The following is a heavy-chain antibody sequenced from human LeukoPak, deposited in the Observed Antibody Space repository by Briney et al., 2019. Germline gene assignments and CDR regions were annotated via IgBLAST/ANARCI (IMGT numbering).Heavy chain of an antibody. D-gene: IGHD3-9*01. Sequence: ASVKVSCKASGGTFSSYAISWVRQAPGQGLEWMGGIIPIFGTANYAQKFQGRVTITTDESTSTAYMELRSLRSDDTAVYYCARTTTRYFDWLSSFDYWGQGTLVTVSS. CDR2: IIPIFGTA. J-gene: IGHJ4*02. V-gene: IGHV1-69*05. CDR3: ARTTTRYFDWLSSFDY. CDR1: GGTFSSYA.